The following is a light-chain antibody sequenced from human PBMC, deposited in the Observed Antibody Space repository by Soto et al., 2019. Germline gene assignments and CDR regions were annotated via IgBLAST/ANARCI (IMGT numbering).Light chain of an antibody. J-gene: IGKJ2*01. CDR1: QSVSSN. CDR2: GAS. Sequence: EIVMTQSPATLSVSPGETATLSCRASQSVSSNLAWYQQKPGQAPRLLIYGASTRATGFPARFSGSGSGTEFTLTISSLQSEDFAVYYCQQYNNWPPANTFGQGTKLEIK. CDR3: QQYNNWPPANT. V-gene: IGKV3-15*01.